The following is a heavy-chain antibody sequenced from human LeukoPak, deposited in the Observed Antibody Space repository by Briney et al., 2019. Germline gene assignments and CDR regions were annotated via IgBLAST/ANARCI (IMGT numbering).Heavy chain of an antibody. CDR2: IYYTGST. V-gene: IGHV4-39*02. Sequence: SETLSLTCTVSGASISTNSYYWGWIRQPPGKGLEWIGNIYYTGSTYYNPSLKSRVTISVDTSKYQFSLKLSAVTAADTAVYYCAQDPKYWGQGTLVTVSS. J-gene: IGHJ4*02. CDR1: GASISTNSYY. CDR3: AQDPKY.